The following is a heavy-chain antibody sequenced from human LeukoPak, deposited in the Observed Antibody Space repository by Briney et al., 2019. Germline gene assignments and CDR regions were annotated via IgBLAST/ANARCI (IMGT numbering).Heavy chain of an antibody. J-gene: IGHJ3*02. D-gene: IGHD5-24*01. V-gene: IGHV3-11*04. CDR1: GFTFTDYY. CDR3: ARGRDGYNSGAFDI. Sequence: SGGSLRLSCAASGFTFTDYYMSWIRQAPGKGLEWVSYISSSGSTIYYADSVKGRFTISRDNAKKSLYLQMNSLRAEDTAVYSCARGRDGYNSGAFDIWGQGTMVTVSS. CDR2: ISSSGSTI.